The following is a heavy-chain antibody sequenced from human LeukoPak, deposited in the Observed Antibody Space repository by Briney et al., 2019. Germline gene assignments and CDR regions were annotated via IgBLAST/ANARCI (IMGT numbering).Heavy chain of an antibody. Sequence: PGGSLRLPCAASGFSFSSYAMSWVRQAPGKGLEWVSHISHDGGSTYYADSVKGRFTISRDNSKNTLYLQMSGLKDEDTAIYYCAKVKFYFDNWGQGTLVTVSS. J-gene: IGHJ4*02. V-gene: IGHV3-23*01. CDR2: ISHDGGST. CDR3: AKVKFYFDN. CDR1: GFSFSSYA.